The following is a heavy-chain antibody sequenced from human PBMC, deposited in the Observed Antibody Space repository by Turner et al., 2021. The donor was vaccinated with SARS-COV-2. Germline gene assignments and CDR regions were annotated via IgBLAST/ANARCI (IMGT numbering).Heavy chain of an antibody. CDR1: GFTFSSYA. CDR3: ARGFSGNYYYFDY. CDR2: ISYDGSNK. Sequence: QVQLVESGGGVVQPGRSLRLSCAASGFTFSSYAMHWVRQAPGQGLEWVAVISYDGSNKYYADSVKVRFTISRDNSKNTLYLQMNSLRAEDTAVYYCARGFSGNYYYFDYWGQGTLVTVSS. J-gene: IGHJ4*02. V-gene: IGHV3-30-3*01. D-gene: IGHD1-26*01.